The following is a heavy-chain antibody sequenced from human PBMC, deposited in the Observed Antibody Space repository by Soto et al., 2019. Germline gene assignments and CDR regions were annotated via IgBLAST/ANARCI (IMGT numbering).Heavy chain of an antibody. V-gene: IGHV4-59*01. D-gene: IGHD3-10*01. CDR3: ARDGYDGSGSPYPAY. J-gene: IGHJ4*02. CDR1: GGTMSEYF. Sequence: SETLSLTCSVSGGTMSEYFWSWIRQSPGKGLEWIGYIYYLGSTDYNPSLKSRVTISVDTSKRQFSLRLTSVTAADTAVYYCARDGYDGSGSPYPAYWGPGTQVTVSS. CDR2: IYYLGST.